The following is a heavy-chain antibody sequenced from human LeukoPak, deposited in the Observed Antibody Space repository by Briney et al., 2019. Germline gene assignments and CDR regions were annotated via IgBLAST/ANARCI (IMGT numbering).Heavy chain of an antibody. J-gene: IGHJ4*02. CDR3: ARDDPVAGTPY. CDR2: INHSGST. V-gene: IGHV4-34*01. Sequence: PSETLSLTCAVYGGPFSGYYWSWIRQPPGKGLEWIGEINHSGSTNYNPSLKSRVTISVDTSKNQFSLKLSSVTAADTAVYYCARDDPVAGTPYWGQGTLVTVSS. D-gene: IGHD6-19*01. CDR1: GGPFSGYY.